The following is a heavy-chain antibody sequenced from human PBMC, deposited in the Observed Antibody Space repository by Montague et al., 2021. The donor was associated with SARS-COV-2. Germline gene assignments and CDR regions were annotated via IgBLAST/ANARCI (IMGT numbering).Heavy chain of an antibody. Sequence: SLRLSCAASGFTFSMFPMNWVRQAPGRGLEWVSTISHSGGGRLYADSVKGRFTISRDNSKNTLYLEMTSLRADDTAVYYCAKEGLGCCASICDGMDLWGHGTTVTVSS. CDR3: AKEGLGCCASICDGMDL. V-gene: IGHV3-23*01. J-gene: IGHJ6*02. CDR2: ISHSGGGR. D-gene: IGHD2-2*01. CDR1: GFTFSMFP.